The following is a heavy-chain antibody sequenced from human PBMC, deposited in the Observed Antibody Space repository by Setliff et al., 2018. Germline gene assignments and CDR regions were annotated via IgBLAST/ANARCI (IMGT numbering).Heavy chain of an antibody. CDR1: GFTVSSSY. J-gene: IGHJ4*02. V-gene: IGHV3-53*05. Sequence: GGSLRLSCAASGFTVSSSYMSWVRQAPGKGLEWVSIIYSGGYTNYADSVKGRFTISRDNSKNTLYLQMNSLRAEDTAVYYCARDGSGYYGSGSYYSDYWGQGTLVTVSS. D-gene: IGHD3-10*01. CDR3: ARDGSGYYGSGSYYSDY. CDR2: IYSGGYT.